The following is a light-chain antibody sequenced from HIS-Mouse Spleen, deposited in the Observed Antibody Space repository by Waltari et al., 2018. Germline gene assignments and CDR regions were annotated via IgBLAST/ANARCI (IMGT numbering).Light chain of an antibody. CDR3: QVWDSSSDHVV. V-gene: IGLV3-21*02. Sequence: SYELTQPPSVSVSTGQTARITCSGDALPKIYAYWYQQKPGQAPVLVVYDDSDRPSGIPERFSGSNSGNTATLTISRVEAGDEADYYCQVWDSSSDHVVFGGGTKLTVL. CDR1: ALPKIY. J-gene: IGLJ2*01. CDR2: DDS.